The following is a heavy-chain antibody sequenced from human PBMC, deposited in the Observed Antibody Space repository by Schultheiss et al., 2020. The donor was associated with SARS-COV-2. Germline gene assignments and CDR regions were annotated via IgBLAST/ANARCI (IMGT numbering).Heavy chain of an antibody. J-gene: IGHJ3*02. V-gene: IGHV4-34*01. Sequence: SETLSLTCAVYGGSFSGNSWSWIRQPPGKGLEWMGYIYHSGSIYYNPSLKSRVTISVDTSKNQFSLKLNSVTAADTAVYYCARGFGAGPFDIWGQGTTVTVSS. CDR2: IYHSGSI. D-gene: IGHD3-10*01. CDR1: GGSFSGNS. CDR3: ARGFGAGPFDI.